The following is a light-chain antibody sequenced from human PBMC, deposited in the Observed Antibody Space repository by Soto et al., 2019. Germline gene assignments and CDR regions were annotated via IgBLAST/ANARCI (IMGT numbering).Light chain of an antibody. CDR1: SSNIGTYT. Sequence: QSVLTQPPSASGTPGQRVTISCSGSSSNIGTYTVNWYQQLPGTAPKLLIYNNDQRPSGVPDRFSGFKSGTAASLAISGLQSEDEAEYYWAAWDDSLNGLYVFGTATKLTVL. V-gene: IGLV1-44*01. J-gene: IGLJ1*01. CDR3: AAWDDSLNGLYV. CDR2: NND.